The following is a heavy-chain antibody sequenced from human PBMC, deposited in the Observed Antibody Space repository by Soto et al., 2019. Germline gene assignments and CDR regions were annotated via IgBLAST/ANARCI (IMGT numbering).Heavy chain of an antibody. CDR3: ARQRSHSSSWSDAFDI. V-gene: IGHV1-8*01. CDR2: MNPNTGNT. Sequence: QVQLVQSGAEVKKPGASVKVSCKASGYTFTNYDINWVRQATGQGLEWMGWMNPNTGNTGYAQKFQGRVTMTRNTSISTAYLELSSMTSEGPAVYYCARQRSHSSSWSDAFDIWGQETMVTVAS. J-gene: IGHJ3*02. D-gene: IGHD6-13*01. CDR1: GYTFTNYD.